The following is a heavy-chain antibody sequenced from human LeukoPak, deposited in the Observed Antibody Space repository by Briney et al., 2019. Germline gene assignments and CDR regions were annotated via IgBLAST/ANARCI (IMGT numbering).Heavy chain of an antibody. CDR2: ISAYNGNT. V-gene: IGHV1-18*01. CDR1: GYTFTSYG. J-gene: IGHJ4*02. Sequence: ASVKVSCKASGYTFTSYGISWVRQAPGQGLEWMGWISAYNGNTNYAQKLQGRVTMTTDTSTSTAYMELRSLRSDDTAVYYCARDRGIAAAGTRTLDYWGQGTLVTASS. D-gene: IGHD6-13*01. CDR3: ARDRGIAAAGTRTLDY.